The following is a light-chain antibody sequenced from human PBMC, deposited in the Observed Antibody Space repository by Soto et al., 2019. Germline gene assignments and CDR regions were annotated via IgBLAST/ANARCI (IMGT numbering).Light chain of an antibody. Sequence: EIVLTHSQGTLSLSPGERATLSCSASHTISSSYLAWYQQKPGQAPRLLIYGASTRATGIPARFSDSGSETEFTLTISSLQSEDFAVYFCQQYNNWPPTFGQGTRLEIK. CDR3: QQYNNWPPT. CDR1: HTISSSY. J-gene: IGKJ5*01. CDR2: GAS. V-gene: IGKV3-15*01.